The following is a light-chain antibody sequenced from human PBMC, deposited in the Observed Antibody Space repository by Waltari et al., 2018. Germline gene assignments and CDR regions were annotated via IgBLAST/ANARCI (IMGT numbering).Light chain of an antibody. Sequence: SSVLTQPPSVSVAPGQTATLPCGGNNIGSKSVPWYQQKPGQAPVLVVYDDDVRPPGIPERISGSNSANTASLTINRVEVGDEAAYFCQVWDNYADLVIFGGGTKLTVL. CDR2: DDD. V-gene: IGLV3-21*02. CDR3: QVWDNYADLVI. CDR1: NIGSKS. J-gene: IGLJ2*01.